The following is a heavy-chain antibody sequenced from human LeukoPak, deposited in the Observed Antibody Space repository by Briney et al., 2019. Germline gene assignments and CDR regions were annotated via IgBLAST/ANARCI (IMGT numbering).Heavy chain of an antibody. CDR3: AKSRSGSANWALQIFDN. CDR1: GLTFSSYA. D-gene: IGHD1-1*01. V-gene: IGHV3-23*01. Sequence: GGSLRLSCVASGLTFSSYAMSWVRQSPARGREWVASISSGGGTPYSADYVGGRFTIYWNSSKNTVYGQRNILTLRAPPGYYCAKSRSGSANWALQIFDNWGQGTLVTVSS. J-gene: IGHJ4*02. CDR2: ISSGGGTP.